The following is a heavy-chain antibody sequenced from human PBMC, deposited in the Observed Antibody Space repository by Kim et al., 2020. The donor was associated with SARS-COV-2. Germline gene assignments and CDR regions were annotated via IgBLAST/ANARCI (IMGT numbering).Heavy chain of an antibody. D-gene: IGHD5-12*01. V-gene: IGHV3-30*04. CDR3: TKDTWLENSYYYMDV. CDR1: GFNFGHHP. Sequence: GGSLRLSCIGSGFNFGHHPLHWVRQSPGRGLQWVAVISYHAKNIYYADSVKGRFTVSRDNSKNILYLEMSSLTSEDSAVYFCTKDTWLENSYYYMDVWGSGTTVIVSS. J-gene: IGHJ6*03. CDR2: ISYHAKNI.